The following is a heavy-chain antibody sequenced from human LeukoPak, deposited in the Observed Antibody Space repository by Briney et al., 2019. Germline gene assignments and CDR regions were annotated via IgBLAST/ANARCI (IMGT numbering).Heavy chain of an antibody. CDR2: NSSSGNT. J-gene: IGHJ4*02. V-gene: IGHV3-23*01. D-gene: IGHD5-24*01. CDR1: GFTFGRSA. Sequence: PGGSLRLSCEASGFTFGRSAMTWVRQTPGKGLEWFSSNSSSGNTYYADSVKGRFTISRDNSKNLVNLQMNSLRAEDTAIYYCVKGRMSEDGLDFWGQGSLVTVSS. CDR3: VKGRMSEDGLDF.